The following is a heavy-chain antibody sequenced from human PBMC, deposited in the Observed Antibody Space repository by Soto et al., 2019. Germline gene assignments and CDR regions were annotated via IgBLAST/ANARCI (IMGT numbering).Heavy chain of an antibody. CDR2: IYHSGST. Sequence: ASETLSLTCAVSGYSISSGYYWGWIRQPPGKGLEWIGSIYHSGSTYYNPSLKSRVAISVDTSKNQFSLKLSSVTAADPAVYYCASVVPAATSPFDYWGQGTLVTVSS. CDR3: ASVVPAATSPFDY. V-gene: IGHV4-38-2*01. CDR1: GYSISSGYY. D-gene: IGHD2-2*01. J-gene: IGHJ4*02.